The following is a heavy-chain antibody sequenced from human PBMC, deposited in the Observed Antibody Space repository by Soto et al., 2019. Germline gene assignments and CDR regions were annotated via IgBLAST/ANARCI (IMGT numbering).Heavy chain of an antibody. CDR3: AREYYGSGSYSIFDY. D-gene: IGHD3-10*01. V-gene: IGHV1-2*04. J-gene: IGHJ4*02. CDR2: INPNSGGT. CDR1: GYTFTGYY. Sequence: GASVKVSCKASGYTFTGYYMHWVRQAPGQGLEWMGWINPNSGGTNYAQKFQGWVTMTRDTSISTAYTELSRLRSDDTAVYYCAREYYGSGSYSIFDYWGQGTLVTVSS.